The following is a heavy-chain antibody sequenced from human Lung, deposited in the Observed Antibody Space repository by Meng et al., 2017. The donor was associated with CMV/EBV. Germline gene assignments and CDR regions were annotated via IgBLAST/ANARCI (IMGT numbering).Heavy chain of an antibody. J-gene: IGHJ4*02. V-gene: IGHV4-4*07. Sequence: QAPLPESRPELASPPGHLSLTCPVSGGSISSYYWSWIRQPAGKGLEWIGRIYTSGSTNYNPSLKSRVTMSVDTSKNQFSLKLSSVTAADTAVYYCARDGTPPYCSGGSCWDYWGQGTLVTVSS. CDR2: IYTSGST. CDR3: ARDGTPPYCSGGSCWDY. CDR1: GGSISSYY. D-gene: IGHD2-15*01.